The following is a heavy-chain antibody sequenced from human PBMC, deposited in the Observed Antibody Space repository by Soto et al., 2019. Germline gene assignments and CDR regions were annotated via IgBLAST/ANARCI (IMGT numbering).Heavy chain of an antibody. D-gene: IGHD2-2*01. CDR2: IYSGGTT. CDR3: ARSVCISTSCYGGYYYGMDV. J-gene: IGHJ6*02. Sequence: PGGSLRLSCAASGFTVSSNYMSWVRQAPGKGLEWVSVIYSGGTTYYADSVKGRFTISRDNSKNTLYLQMNSLRAEDTAVYYCARSVCISTSCYGGYYYGMDVWGQGITVTVSS. V-gene: IGHV3-53*01. CDR1: GFTVSSNY.